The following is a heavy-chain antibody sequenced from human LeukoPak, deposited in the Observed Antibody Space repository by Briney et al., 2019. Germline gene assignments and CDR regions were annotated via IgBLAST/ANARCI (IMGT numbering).Heavy chain of an antibody. V-gene: IGHV3-20*04. CDR2: INWSGGST. CDR3: ARAPITSPFYFDY. Sequence: GGSLRLSCTASGFAFAEHGMSWVRQVPGKGLEWVSGINWSGGSTGYADPLRGRFTIPRDNAKNSLYLQMNSLRAEDTALYYCARAPITSPFYFDYWGQGTLVTVSS. J-gene: IGHJ4*02. CDR1: GFAFAEHG. D-gene: IGHD2-2*01.